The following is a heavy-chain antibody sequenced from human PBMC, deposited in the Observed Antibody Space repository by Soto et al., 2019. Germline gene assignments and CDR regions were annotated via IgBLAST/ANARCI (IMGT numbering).Heavy chain of an antibody. CDR2: IIPIFGTA. CDR1: GGTFSSYA. D-gene: IGHD2-15*01. J-gene: IGHJ4*02. Sequence: QVQLVQSGAEVKKPGSSVKVSCKASGGTFSSYAISWVRQAPGQGLEWMGGIIPIFGTANYAQKFQGRVTITADKSTCTAYMDLSSLRSEDTAVYSCACSRGWWDKGRFDYWGQGTLVTVS. CDR3: ACSRGWWDKGRFDY. V-gene: IGHV1-69*06.